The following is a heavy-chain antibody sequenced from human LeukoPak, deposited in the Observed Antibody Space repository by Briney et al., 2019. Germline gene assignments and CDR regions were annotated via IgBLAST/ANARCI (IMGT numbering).Heavy chain of an antibody. J-gene: IGHJ4*02. V-gene: IGHV4-39*01. CDR3: ARPIYGSGSYYILN. Sequence: SETLSLTCTVSGVSISSSNSYWGWIRQPPGKGLEWIGSIYYSGSTYYNPSLKSRVTISVDTSKNQFSLKLSSVTAADTAVYYCARPIYGSGSYYILNWGQGTLVTVSS. CDR1: GVSISSSNSY. CDR2: IYYSGST. D-gene: IGHD3-10*01.